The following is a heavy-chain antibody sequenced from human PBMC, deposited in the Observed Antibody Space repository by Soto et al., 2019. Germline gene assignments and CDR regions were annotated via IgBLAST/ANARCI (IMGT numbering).Heavy chain of an antibody. D-gene: IGHD2-15*01. CDR1: GFTFSSYW. J-gene: IGHJ3*02. Sequence: GGSLRLSCAASGFTFSSYWMSWVRQAPGKGLEWVANIKQDGSEKYYVDSVKGRFTISRDNAKNSLYLQMNSLRAEDTAVYYCARLGSDCSGGSCYHEAPDAFDIWGQGTMVTVSS. CDR3: ARLGSDCSGGSCYHEAPDAFDI. V-gene: IGHV3-7*01. CDR2: IKQDGSEK.